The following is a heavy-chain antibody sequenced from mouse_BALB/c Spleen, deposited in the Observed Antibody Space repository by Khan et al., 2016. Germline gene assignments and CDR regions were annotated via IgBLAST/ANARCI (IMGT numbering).Heavy chain of an antibody. D-gene: IGHD2-1*01. CDR1: GISITTGNYR. Sequence: VQLQESGPGLVKPSQTVSLTCTVTGISITTGNYRWSWIRQFPGNKLEWIGYIYYSGTITYNLSLTSRTTITRDTSKNQFFLSMNSLTAEDTATYYCSRDDGNFYYAMDYWGQGTSVTVSS. J-gene: IGHJ4*01. CDR2: IYYSGTI. CDR3: SRDDGNFYYAMDY. V-gene: IGHV3-5*02.